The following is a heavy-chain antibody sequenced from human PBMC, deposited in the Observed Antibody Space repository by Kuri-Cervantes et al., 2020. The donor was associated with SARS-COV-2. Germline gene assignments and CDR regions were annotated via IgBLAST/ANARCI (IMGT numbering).Heavy chain of an antibody. Sequence: ASVKVSCKASGYSFTSFGITWVRQAPGQGLEWMGWISAFNGNTNYAQKFRDRVALTTDTSTSIAYMELRTLRSDDTAVYYCARLDAVVYFGMDVWGQGTRSPSP. J-gene: IGHJ6*02. V-gene: IGHV1-18*01. D-gene: IGHD5-18*01. CDR2: ISAFNGNT. CDR3: ARLDAVVYFGMDV. CDR1: GYSFTSFG.